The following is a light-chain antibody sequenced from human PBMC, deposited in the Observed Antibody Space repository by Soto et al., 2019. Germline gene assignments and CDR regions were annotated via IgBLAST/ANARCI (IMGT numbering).Light chain of an antibody. CDR3: QQYNSYSRT. Sequence: DIQMTQSPSTLSASVGDRVTITCRASQSISSWVAWYQQKPGKAPKLLIYKASSLESGVPSRFSGSGSGTEFPLTISSLQPDDFATYYCQQYNSYSRTFGPGTKVEIK. CDR1: QSISSW. J-gene: IGKJ1*01. CDR2: KAS. V-gene: IGKV1-5*03.